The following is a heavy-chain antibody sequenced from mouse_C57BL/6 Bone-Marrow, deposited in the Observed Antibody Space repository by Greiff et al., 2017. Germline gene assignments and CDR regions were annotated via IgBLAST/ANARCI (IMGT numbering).Heavy chain of an antibody. CDR3: TREDPWEFYVDY. V-gene: IGHV1-55*01. D-gene: IGHD4-1*01. CDR2: IYPGSGRT. CDR1: GYTFTSYW. J-gene: IGHJ2*01. Sequence: VQLQQSGAELVKPGASVKMSCKASGYTFTSYWITWVKQRPGQGLEWIGDIYPGSGRTNYNEKFKSKVTLTIDTSTSTAYMHLSSLTSEDSAVYYCTREDPWEFYVDYWVQGTTLTFSS.